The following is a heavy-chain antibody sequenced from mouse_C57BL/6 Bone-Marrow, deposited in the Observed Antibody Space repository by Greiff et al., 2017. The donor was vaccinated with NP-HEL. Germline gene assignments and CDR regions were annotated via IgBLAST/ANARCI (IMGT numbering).Heavy chain of an antibody. CDR1: GYTFTDYY. Sequence: QVQLQQSGAELVRPGASVKLSCKASGYTFTDYYINWVKQRPGQGLEWIARIYPGSGNTYYNEKFKGKATLTAEKSSSTAYMQLSSLTSEDSAVYFCARGLFYAMDYWGQGKSVTVSS. J-gene: IGHJ4*01. CDR2: IYPGSGNT. CDR3: ARGLFYAMDY. V-gene: IGHV1-76*01.